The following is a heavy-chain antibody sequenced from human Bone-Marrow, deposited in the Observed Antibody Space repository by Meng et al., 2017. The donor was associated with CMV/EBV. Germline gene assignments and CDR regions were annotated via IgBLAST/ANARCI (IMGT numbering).Heavy chain of an antibody. J-gene: IGHJ4*02. Sequence: GESLKISCAASGLTFSSYGMHWVRQAPGKGLEWVSAISGSGGSTYYADSVKGRFTISRDNSKNTLYLQMNSLRAEDTAVYYCTSSPVYYDFWSGYYYYWGQGMLVTVSS. V-gene: IGHV3-23*01. CDR3: TSSPVYYDFWSGYYYY. CDR1: GLTFSSYG. D-gene: IGHD3-3*01. CDR2: ISGSGGST.